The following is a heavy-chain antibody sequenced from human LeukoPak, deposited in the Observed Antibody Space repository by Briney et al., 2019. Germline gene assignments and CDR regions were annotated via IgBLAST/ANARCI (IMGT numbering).Heavy chain of an antibody. CDR1: GGSISSGDYY. CDR3: ARDTMTGCSSTSCTTT. V-gene: IGHV4-30-4*08. J-gene: IGHJ5*02. Sequence: SETLSLTCTVSGGSISSGDYYWSWIRQPPGKGLEWIGHIYYSGSTYYNPSLKSRVTISVDTSKNQFSLKLSSVTAADTAVYYCARDTMTGCSSTSCTTTWGQGTLVTVSS. CDR2: IYYSGST. D-gene: IGHD2-2*01.